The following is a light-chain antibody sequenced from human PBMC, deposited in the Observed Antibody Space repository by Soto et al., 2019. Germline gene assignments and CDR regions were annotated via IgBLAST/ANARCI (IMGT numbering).Light chain of an antibody. CDR3: CSYAGNGAWV. CDR2: EVS. V-gene: IGLV2-23*02. J-gene: IGLJ3*02. CDR1: SGDVGNYDL. Sequence: QSALTQPASVSGSPGQSITISCSGSSGDVGNYDLVSWYQQIPGKAPQLMIFEVSRRPSRFSDRFSGSKSGNTASLTISGLQAEDEGDFYCCSYAGNGAWVFGGGTKLTVL.